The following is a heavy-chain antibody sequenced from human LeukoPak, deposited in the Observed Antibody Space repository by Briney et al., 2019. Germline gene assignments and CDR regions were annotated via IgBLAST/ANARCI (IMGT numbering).Heavy chain of an antibody. V-gene: IGHV1-69*13. J-gene: IGHJ4*02. CDR2: IISIFGTA. Sequence: ASVKVSCKASGGTFSSYAISWVRQAPGQGLEWMGGIISIFGTANYAQKFQGRVTITADESTSTAYMELSSLRSEDTAVYYCARAIVGATTGPFDYWGQGTLVTVSS. CDR1: GGTFSSYA. CDR3: ARAIVGATTGPFDY. D-gene: IGHD1-26*01.